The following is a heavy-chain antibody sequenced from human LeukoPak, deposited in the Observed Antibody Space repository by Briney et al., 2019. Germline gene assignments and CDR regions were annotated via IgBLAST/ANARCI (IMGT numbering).Heavy chain of an antibody. J-gene: IGHJ4*02. CDR1: GHSFPTYW. CDR2: IYPGDSDT. V-gene: IGHV5-51*01. Sequence: GQSLKISCNGSGHSFPTYWIGWVRQMPGKGLGWMGSIYPGDSDTRYSPSLQGQVTISVDKSISTAYLQWSSLKASDTAMYYCARRLYGGDVFDYWGQGILVTVSS. CDR3: ARRLYGGDVFDY. D-gene: IGHD5-12*01.